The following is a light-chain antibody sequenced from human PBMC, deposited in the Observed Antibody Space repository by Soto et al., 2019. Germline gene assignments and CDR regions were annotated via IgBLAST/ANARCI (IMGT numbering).Light chain of an antibody. V-gene: IGLV2-14*01. CDR3: SSYTSSSSWV. CDR1: SSDVGGYNY. CDR2: EVS. Sequence: QSALTQPASVSGSPGQSITISCTGNSSDVGGYNYVSWYQQHPGTAPKLMIYEVSNRPSGVSNRFSGSKSGNTAALTISGLQAEDEADYYCSSYTSSSSWVFGGGTKLTVL. J-gene: IGLJ3*02.